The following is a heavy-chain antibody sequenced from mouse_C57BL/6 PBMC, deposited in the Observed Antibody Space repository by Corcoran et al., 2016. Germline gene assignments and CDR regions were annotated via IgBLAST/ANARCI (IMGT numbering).Heavy chain of an antibody. CDR1: GYTFTDYN. V-gene: IGHV1-18*01. D-gene: IGHD2-4*01. J-gene: IGHJ4*01. CDR3: ARIYYDYYYAMDY. Sequence: EVQLQQSGPELVKPGASVKIPCKASGYTFTDYNMDWVKQSHGKSLEWIGDINPNNGGTIYNQKFKGKATLTVYKSSSTAYMELRSLTSEDTAVYYCARIYYDYYYAMDYWGQGTSVTVSS. CDR2: INPNNGGT.